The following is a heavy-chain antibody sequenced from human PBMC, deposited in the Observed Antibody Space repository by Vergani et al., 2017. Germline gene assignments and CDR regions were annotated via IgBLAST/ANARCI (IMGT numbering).Heavy chain of an antibody. CDR1: GGSISSYY. J-gene: IGHJ5*02. CDR3: GRVADFYGLGSRLLDL. CDR2: IYYSGST. D-gene: IGHD3-10*01. V-gene: IGHV4-59*01. Sequence: QVQLQESGPGLVKPSETLYLTCTVPGGSISSYYWSWIRQPPGKGLEWIVYIYYSGSTNYNPSLKSRVTISVDTSKNQFSLKLNSVTAADTAVYYCGRVADFYGLGSRLLDLWGQGILVTVSS.